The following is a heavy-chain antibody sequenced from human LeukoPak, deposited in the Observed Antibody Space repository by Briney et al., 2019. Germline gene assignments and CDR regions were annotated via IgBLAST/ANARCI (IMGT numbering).Heavy chain of an antibody. CDR3: ARMWVGAGKPFYFDY. D-gene: IGHD2-15*01. J-gene: IGHJ4*02. CDR2: ISSSSSYI. Sequence: GGSLRLSCAASGFTFSSYSMNWVRQAPGKGLEWVSSISSSSSYIYYADSVKGRFTISRDNAKNSLYLQMNSLRAEDTAVYYCARMWVGAGKPFYFDYRGQGTLVTVSS. CDR1: GFTFSSYS. V-gene: IGHV3-21*01.